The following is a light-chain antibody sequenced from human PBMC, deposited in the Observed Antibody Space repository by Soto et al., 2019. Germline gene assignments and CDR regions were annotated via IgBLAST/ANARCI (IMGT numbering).Light chain of an antibody. CDR2: DAS. CDR1: QDISNN. Sequence: DIQMTQSPSSLSASVGDRVTITCQASQDISNNLHWYQVKPGKAPKLLIYDASNLETGVPSRFSGSGSGTDFTFTINSLQPEDVATYYCQQYADLPRTFGQGTKLQIK. V-gene: IGKV1-33*01. CDR3: QQYADLPRT. J-gene: IGKJ2*01.